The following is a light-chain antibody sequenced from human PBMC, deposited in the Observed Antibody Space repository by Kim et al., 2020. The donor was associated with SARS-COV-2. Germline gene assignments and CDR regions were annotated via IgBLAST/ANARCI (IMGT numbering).Light chain of an antibody. CDR2: QDT. V-gene: IGLV3-1*01. CDR3: QAWDSSTVV. CDR1: KLGYKY. Sequence: SYELTQPPSVSVSPGQTASITCSGDKLGYKYACWYQQNPGQSPVLVIYQDTKRPSGIPERFSGSNSGNTATLTISGTQAMDEADYYCQAWDSSTVVFGGGTKLTVL. J-gene: IGLJ2*01.